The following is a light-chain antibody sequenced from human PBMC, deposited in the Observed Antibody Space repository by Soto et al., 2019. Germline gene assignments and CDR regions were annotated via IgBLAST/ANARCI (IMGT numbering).Light chain of an antibody. CDR1: ERVSNSY. V-gene: IGKV3-20*01. CDR3: QQFGTSPPKT. Sequence: VLTQSPDTLSLSPGERATLSCRASERVSNSYLAWYQQKFGQAPRLLLFATSKRAAGIPDRFSGSGSGTDFTLTINRVEPEDFGVYYCQQFGTSPPKTFGQGTKLEI. J-gene: IGKJ2*01. CDR2: ATS.